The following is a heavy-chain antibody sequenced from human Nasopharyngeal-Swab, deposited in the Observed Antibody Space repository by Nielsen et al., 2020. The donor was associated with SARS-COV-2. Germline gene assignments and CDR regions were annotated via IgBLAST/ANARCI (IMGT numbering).Heavy chain of an antibody. Sequence: ASVQVSCNTSGYTFSDYFIHWVRQAPGQGLEWMVRVSPNSGGTNFAQNFRGRVTMTRDASISTAYLELTGLTSDDTAAYYCARSCATVGCPFDPWGQGTLVTVSS. V-gene: IGHV1-2*06. CDR3: ARSCATVGCPFDP. D-gene: IGHD2-15*01. J-gene: IGHJ5*02. CDR1: GYTFSDYF. CDR2: VSPNSGGT.